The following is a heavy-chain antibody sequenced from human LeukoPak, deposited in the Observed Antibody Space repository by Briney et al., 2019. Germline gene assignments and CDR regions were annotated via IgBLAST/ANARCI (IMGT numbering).Heavy chain of an antibody. V-gene: IGHV3-7*05. CDR3: ATYHLGNSACKD. CDR1: GFNFRTYW. J-gene: IGHJ4*02. Sequence: PGGSLRLSCATSGFNFRTYWMTWVRQAPGKGLEWVANIQKDGGEKKYADSVKGRFTISRDNVKNSLYLQMNSLRAEDTAVYYCATYHLGNSACKDWGQGTLVTVSS. CDR2: IQKDGGEK. D-gene: IGHD2/OR15-2a*01.